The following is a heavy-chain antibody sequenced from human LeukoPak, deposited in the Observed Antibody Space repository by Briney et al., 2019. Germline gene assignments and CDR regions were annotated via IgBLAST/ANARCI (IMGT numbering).Heavy chain of an antibody. V-gene: IGHV5-51*01. J-gene: IGHJ4*02. D-gene: IGHD5-18*01. CDR2: IYPSDSDT. Sequence: GESLKISCKVPGYTLPTYGTGWVRQIPGKGLGWMGSIYPSDSDTKFSPSFQGQVTISADKSITTAYLQWSSLKASDSAMYYCARLIPGYSLFDYWGQGTLVTVSS. CDR3: ARLIPGYSLFDY. CDR1: GYTLPTYG.